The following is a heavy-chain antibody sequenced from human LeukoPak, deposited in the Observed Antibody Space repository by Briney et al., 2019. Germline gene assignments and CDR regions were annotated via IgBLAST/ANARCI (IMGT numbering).Heavy chain of an antibody. Sequence: GGSLRLSCVASGFIFSNYEMNWVRQAPGKGLEWVSGVSGSGGSTYYADSVKGRFTISRDNSRNTLYLQMNSPRVEDTAVYYCAKIAGPGGWGQGTLVTVSS. CDR2: VSGSGGST. V-gene: IGHV3-23*01. J-gene: IGHJ4*02. CDR1: GFIFSNYE. D-gene: IGHD2-15*01. CDR3: AKIAGPGG.